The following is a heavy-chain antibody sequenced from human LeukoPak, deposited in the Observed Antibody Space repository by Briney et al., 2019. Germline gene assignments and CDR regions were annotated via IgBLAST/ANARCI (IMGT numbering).Heavy chain of an antibody. CDR3: VRDFYVDY. D-gene: IGHD2/OR15-2a*01. J-gene: IGHJ4*02. CDR1: GFTFNVYW. Sequence: GGSLRLSCAASGFTFNVYWMNWVRQAPGKGLEWVANVKHDGTEKNYVDSVKGRFTIYRDNAENTLYLQMNSLRAEDTAVYYCVRDFYVDYWGQGAMVTVSS. CDR2: VKHDGTEK. V-gene: IGHV3-7*03.